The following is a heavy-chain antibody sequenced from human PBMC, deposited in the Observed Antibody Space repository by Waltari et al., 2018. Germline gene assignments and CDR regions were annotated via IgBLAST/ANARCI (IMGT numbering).Heavy chain of an antibody. V-gene: IGHV4-34*01. Sequence: VQLVESGGGLVQPGGSLRLSCAASGFTFSYYYMSGVRQAPGKGLEWIGEINHSGSTNYNPSLKSRVTISVDTSKNQFSLKLSSVTAADTAVYYCARSYTGFLEWTHAFDIWGQGTMVTVSS. D-gene: IGHD3-3*01. CDR2: INHSGST. CDR1: GFTFSYYY. J-gene: IGHJ3*02. CDR3: ARSYTGFLEWTHAFDI.